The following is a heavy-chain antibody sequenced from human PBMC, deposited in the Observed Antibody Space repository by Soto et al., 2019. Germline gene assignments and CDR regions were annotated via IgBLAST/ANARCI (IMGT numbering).Heavy chain of an antibody. Sequence: QVQLQESGPGLVKPSETLSLTCSVSGGSISSSYWGGFRQPPGKGLEWIGYISYTGSTDYSPSLKSRVTISVDTSKNQFSLKVRSVTAADTAIYFCARHYPIGNNWNYFDYWGRGTLVTVSS. CDR3: ARHYPIGNNWNYFDY. CDR1: GGSISSSY. D-gene: IGHD1-1*01. J-gene: IGHJ4*02. CDR2: ISYTGST. V-gene: IGHV4-59*08.